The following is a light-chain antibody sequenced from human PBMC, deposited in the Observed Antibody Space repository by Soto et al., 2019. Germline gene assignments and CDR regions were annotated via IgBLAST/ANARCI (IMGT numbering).Light chain of an antibody. CDR2: AAS. CDR1: QSITGW. CDR3: QHYNSYSEA. J-gene: IGKJ1*01. Sequence: DIQMTQSPSTLSASVGDRVTITCRASQSITGWLAWFQQKPGEAPKLLIYAASSLQSGVPSRFSGSGSGTEFTLTISSLQPDDFATYYCQHYNSYSEAFGQGTKVDI. V-gene: IGKV1-5*01.